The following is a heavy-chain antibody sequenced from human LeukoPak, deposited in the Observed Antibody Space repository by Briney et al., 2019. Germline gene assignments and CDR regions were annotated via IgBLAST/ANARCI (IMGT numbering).Heavy chain of an antibody. Sequence: ASVKVSCKASGYTFTSYGISWVRQAPGQGLEWMGWISAYNGNTNYAQKLQGRITMTTDTSTSTAYMDLRSLRSDDTAVYYCAGDYYDSSGYLRDYWGQGTLVTVSS. CDR1: GYTFTSYG. J-gene: IGHJ4*02. D-gene: IGHD3-22*01. CDR3: AGDYYDSSGYLRDY. CDR2: ISAYNGNT. V-gene: IGHV1-18*01.